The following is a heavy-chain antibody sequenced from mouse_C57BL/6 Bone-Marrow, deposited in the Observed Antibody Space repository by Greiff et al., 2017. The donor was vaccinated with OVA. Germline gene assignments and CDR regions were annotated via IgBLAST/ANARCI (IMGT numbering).Heavy chain of an antibody. Sequence: QVQLQQPGAELVKPGASVKLSCKASGYTFTSYWMQWVKQRPGQGLEWIGEIDPSDSYTNYNQKFKGKATLTVDTSSSTAYMQLSSLTSEDSAVYYCARFSLGPYYFDYWGQGTTLTVSS. CDR1: GYTFTSYW. J-gene: IGHJ2*01. D-gene: IGHD4-1*01. V-gene: IGHV1-50*01. CDR2: IDPSDSYT. CDR3: ARFSLGPYYFDY.